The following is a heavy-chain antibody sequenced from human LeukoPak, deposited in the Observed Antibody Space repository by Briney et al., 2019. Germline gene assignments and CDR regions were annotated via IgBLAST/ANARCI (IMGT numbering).Heavy chain of an antibody. J-gene: IGHJ5*02. CDR2: IYYSGST. CDR3: AREVVGSSGHNWFDP. CDR1: GGSISSSSYY. Sequence: SETLSLTCTVSGGSISSSSYYWGWIRQPPGKGLEWIGTIYYSGSTYYNSSLKSRVTISIDTSKNQFSLKLTSVTAADTAVYYCAREVVGSSGHNWFDPWGQGTLVTVSS. D-gene: IGHD6-19*01. V-gene: IGHV4-39*07.